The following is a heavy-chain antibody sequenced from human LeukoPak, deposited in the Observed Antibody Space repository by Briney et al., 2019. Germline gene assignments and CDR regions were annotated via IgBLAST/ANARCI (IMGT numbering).Heavy chain of an antibody. D-gene: IGHD6-13*01. V-gene: IGHV1-18*01. Sequence: ASVKVSCKASGYTFTSYGISWVRQAPGQELEWMGWISAYNGNTNYAQKIQGRVTMTTDTSTSTAYMELRSLRSDDTAVYYCARESLGSSSDAFDIWGQGTMVTVSS. CDR2: ISAYNGNT. CDR1: GYTFTSYG. CDR3: ARESLGSSSDAFDI. J-gene: IGHJ3*02.